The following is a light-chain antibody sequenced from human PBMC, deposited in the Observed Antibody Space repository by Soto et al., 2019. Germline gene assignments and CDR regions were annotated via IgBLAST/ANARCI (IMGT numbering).Light chain of an antibody. V-gene: IGKV3-15*01. Sequence: EIVMTQSPATLSVSPGERATLSCRASQSVSSNLAWYQQKPGQAPRLLIYGASTRATGIPARFSGSGSGTEFTLTISRLQSEDFAVYFCQQCDNWPRTFGQGTKLEIK. CDR2: GAS. CDR3: QQCDNWPRT. J-gene: IGKJ1*01. CDR1: QSVSSN.